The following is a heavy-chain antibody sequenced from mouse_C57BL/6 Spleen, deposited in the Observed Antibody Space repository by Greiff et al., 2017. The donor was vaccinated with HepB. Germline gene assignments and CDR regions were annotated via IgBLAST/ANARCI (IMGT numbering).Heavy chain of an antibody. CDR2: INYDGSST. CDR3: ARDRYGGYAMDY. Sequence: EVKLMESEGGLVQPGSSMKLSCTASGFTFSDYYMAWVRQVPEKGLEWVANINYDGSSTYYLDSLKSRFIISRDNAKNILYLQMSSLKSEDTATYYCARDRYGGYAMDYWGQGTSVTVSS. V-gene: IGHV5-16*01. CDR1: GFTFSDYY. J-gene: IGHJ4*01. D-gene: IGHD1-1*02.